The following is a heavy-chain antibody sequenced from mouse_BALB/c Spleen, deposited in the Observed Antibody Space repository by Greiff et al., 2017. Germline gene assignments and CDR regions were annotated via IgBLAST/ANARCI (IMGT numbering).Heavy chain of an antibody. CDR3: ARDLVGAYYAMDY. D-gene: IGHD2-10*02. CDR1: GFTFSSFG. Sequence: EVKLMESGGGLVQPGGSRKLSCAASGFTFSSFGMHWVRQAPEKGLEWVAYISSGSSTIYYADTVKGRFTISRDKPKNTLFLQMTSLRSEATAMFYCARDLVGAYYAMDYWGQGTTVTVSS. J-gene: IGHJ4*01. CDR2: ISSGSSTI. V-gene: IGHV5-17*02.